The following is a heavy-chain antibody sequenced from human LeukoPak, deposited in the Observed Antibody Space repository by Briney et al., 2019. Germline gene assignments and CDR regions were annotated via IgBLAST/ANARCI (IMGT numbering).Heavy chain of an antibody. D-gene: IGHD3/OR15-3a*01. Sequence: PSETLSLTCAVCGGSFSGYYWSWIRQPPGKGLEWIGEINHSGSTNYNPSLKSRVTISVDTSKNQFSLKLSSVTAADTAVYYCARVLDLRFHFDPWGQGTLVTVSS. CDR3: ARVLDLRFHFDP. CDR2: INHSGST. V-gene: IGHV4-34*01. CDR1: GGSFSGYY. J-gene: IGHJ5*02.